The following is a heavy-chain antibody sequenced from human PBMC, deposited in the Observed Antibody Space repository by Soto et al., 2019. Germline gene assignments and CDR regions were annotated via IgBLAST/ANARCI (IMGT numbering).Heavy chain of an antibody. D-gene: IGHD2-15*01. CDR3: AATGVVVAATGLFYYGMDV. CDR1: GFTFTSSA. CDR2: IVVGSGNT. J-gene: IGHJ6*02. V-gene: IGHV1-58*01. Sequence: SVKVSCKASGFTFTSSAVQWVRQARGQRLEWIGWIVVGSGNTNYAQKFQERVTITRDMSTSTAYMELSSLRSEDTAVYYCAATGVVVAATGLFYYGMDVWGQGTTVTVSS.